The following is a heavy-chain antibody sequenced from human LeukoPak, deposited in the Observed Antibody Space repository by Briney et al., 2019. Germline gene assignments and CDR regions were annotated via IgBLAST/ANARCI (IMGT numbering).Heavy chain of an antibody. J-gene: IGHJ4*02. V-gene: IGHV3-48*03. D-gene: IGHD1-26*01. CDR1: GFTFSNYE. Sequence: GGSLRLSCAASGFTFSNYEMNWVRQAPGKGLEWISYISTSGTIEYYADSVKGGFTISRDHARNSLYLQMNSLRAEDTDVYYCARGLGNFDYWGKGTLVTVSS. CDR3: ARGLGNFDY. CDR2: ISTSGTIE.